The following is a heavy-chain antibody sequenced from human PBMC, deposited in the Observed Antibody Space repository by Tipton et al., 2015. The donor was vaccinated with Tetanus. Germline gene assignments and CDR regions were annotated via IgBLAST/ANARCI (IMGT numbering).Heavy chain of an antibody. V-gene: IGHV3-7*01. CDR3: ARDRGEDWTNFYYMDV. CDR2: INRNGGAK. Sequence: GSLRLSCSATGFSFSTHGMNWVRQAPGKGLEWVANINRNGGAKYYVDSVKGRFTISRDEAKKSVSLEMSSLTVGDTAVYYCARDRGEDWTNFYYMDVWGKGATVIVSS. CDR1: GFSFSTHG. J-gene: IGHJ6*03. D-gene: IGHD3/OR15-3a*01.